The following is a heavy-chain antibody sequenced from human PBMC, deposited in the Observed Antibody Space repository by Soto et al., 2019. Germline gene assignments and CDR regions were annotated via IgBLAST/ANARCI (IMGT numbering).Heavy chain of an antibody. D-gene: IGHD6-13*01. Sequence: QVQLVESGGGVVQPGRSLRLSCAASGFTFSSYGMHWVRQAPGKGLEWVAVIWYDGSNKYYADSVKGRFTISRDNSKNTLYLQMNSLRAEDTAVYYCARDTLLISAAAGEDYYYGMDVWGQGTTVTVSS. J-gene: IGHJ6*02. CDR1: GFTFSSYG. CDR2: IWYDGSNK. V-gene: IGHV3-33*01. CDR3: ARDTLLISAAAGEDYYYGMDV.